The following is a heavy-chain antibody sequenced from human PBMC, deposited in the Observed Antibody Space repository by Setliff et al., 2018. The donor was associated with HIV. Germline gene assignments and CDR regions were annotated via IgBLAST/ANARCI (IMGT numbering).Heavy chain of an antibody. CDR2: IFYSGST. V-gene: IGHV4-31*03. Sequence: PSETLSLTCSVSGGPISSGSYYWSWIRQHPGKGLEWIGYIFYSGSTTYNPSLKSRLTISIDTSKNRFSLKLKSVTAADTAVYYCVSSSSHGYHNYALDVWGQGTTVTVSS. J-gene: IGHJ6*02. CDR3: VSSSSHGYHNYALDV. CDR1: GGPISSGSYY. D-gene: IGHD6-13*01.